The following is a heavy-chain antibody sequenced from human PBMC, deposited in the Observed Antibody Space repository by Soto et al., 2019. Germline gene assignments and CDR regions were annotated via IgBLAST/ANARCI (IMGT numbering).Heavy chain of an antibody. D-gene: IGHD2-15*01. CDR3: AHAYCSGGSCYSEVYWFDP. CDR1: GFSLSTSGVG. Sequence: QITLKESGPTLVKPTQTLTLTCTFSGFSLSTSGVGVGWIRQPPGKALEWLALIYWDDDKRYRPSLKSRLTITKDTSKNQVVLTMTSMDPVDTATYYCAHAYCSGGSCYSEVYWFDPWGQGTLVTVSS. V-gene: IGHV2-5*02. CDR2: IYWDDDK. J-gene: IGHJ5*02.